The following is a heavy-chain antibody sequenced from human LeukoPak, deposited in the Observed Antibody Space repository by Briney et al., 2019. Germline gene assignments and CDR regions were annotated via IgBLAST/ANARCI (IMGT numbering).Heavy chain of an antibody. V-gene: IGHV3-7*04. D-gene: IGHD1-1*01. Sequence: PGGSLRLSCATSGFTFSNFWMSWVRQAPGRGLEWVANIHPEGNEKYHVESVKGRFTISRDNARNLLFLQMNGLRVEDTAVYYCARGDDFSGDHWGQGTLVTVPS. J-gene: IGHJ4*02. CDR1: GFTFSNFW. CDR3: ARGDDFSGDH. CDR2: IHPEGNEK.